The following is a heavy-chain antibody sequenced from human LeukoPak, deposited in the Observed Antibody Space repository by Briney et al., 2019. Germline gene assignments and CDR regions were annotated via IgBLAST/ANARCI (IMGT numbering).Heavy chain of an antibody. CDR1: GFTFSSYG. CDR2: ISGSGSNT. V-gene: IGHV3-23*01. Sequence: GGSLRLFCAASGFTFSSYGMSWARQVPGKGLEWVSAISGSGSNTYYADSVKGRFTISRDNSKNTLYLQMNSLRAEDSAVYYCAKDIRSGYYGVLDCWGQGTLVTVSS. D-gene: IGHD3-22*01. J-gene: IGHJ4*02. CDR3: AKDIRSGYYGVLDC.